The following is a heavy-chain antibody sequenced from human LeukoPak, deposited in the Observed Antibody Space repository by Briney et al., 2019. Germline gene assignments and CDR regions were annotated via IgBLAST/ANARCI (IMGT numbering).Heavy chain of an antibody. CDR3: ARDWDTYDSSGYYSSPFDY. CDR1: GFTLSSFG. CDR2: IGTTTSTI. D-gene: IGHD3-22*01. V-gene: IGHV3-48*04. J-gene: IGHJ4*02. Sequence: GGSLRLSCAASGFTLSSFGMNWVRQAPGKGLEWVSYIGTTTSTIYYADSVKGRFTISRDNAKNSLYLQMNSLRAEDTAVYYCARDWDTYDSSGYYSSPFDYWGQGTLVTVSS.